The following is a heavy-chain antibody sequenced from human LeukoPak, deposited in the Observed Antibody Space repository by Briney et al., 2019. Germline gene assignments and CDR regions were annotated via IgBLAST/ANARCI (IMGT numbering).Heavy chain of an antibody. Sequence: PGGSLRLSCAASGFTFDDYGMSWVRQAPGKGLEWVSGINWNGGSTDYADSVKGRFTISRDNAKNSLYLQMNSLRAEDTAVYYCASIDFRITMSIDYWGLGTLVTVSS. D-gene: IGHD3-10*02. CDR3: ASIDFRITMSIDY. CDR2: INWNGGST. CDR1: GFTFDDYG. J-gene: IGHJ4*02. V-gene: IGHV3-20*04.